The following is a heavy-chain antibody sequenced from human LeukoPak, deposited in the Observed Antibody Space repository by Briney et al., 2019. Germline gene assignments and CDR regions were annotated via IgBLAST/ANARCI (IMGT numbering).Heavy chain of an antibody. V-gene: IGHV3-48*04. J-gene: IGHJ4*02. Sequence: GGSLRLSCAASGFTFSSYSMNWVRQAPGKGLEWVSYISSSSSTIYYADSVKGRFTISRDNAKNSLYLQMNSLRAEDTAVYYCARDAHYYGSGRDYWGQGTLVTVSS. CDR1: GFTFSSYS. CDR3: ARDAHYYGSGRDY. CDR2: ISSSSSTI. D-gene: IGHD3-10*01.